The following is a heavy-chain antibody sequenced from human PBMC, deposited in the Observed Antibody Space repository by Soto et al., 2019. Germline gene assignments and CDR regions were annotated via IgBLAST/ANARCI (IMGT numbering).Heavy chain of an antibody. CDR3: ARGNHRWLQLWYFDL. J-gene: IGHJ2*01. Sequence: QVQLVQSGAEVKKPGSSVTVSCKASGGTFSSYTISWVRQAPGQGLEWMGGIIPIFGTANYAQKCQGRVTITAAESTSTAYMELSSLRSEDTAVYYCARGNHRWLQLWYFDLWGRGTLVTVSS. V-gene: IGHV1-69*12. CDR2: IIPIFGTA. CDR1: GGTFSSYT. D-gene: IGHD5-12*01.